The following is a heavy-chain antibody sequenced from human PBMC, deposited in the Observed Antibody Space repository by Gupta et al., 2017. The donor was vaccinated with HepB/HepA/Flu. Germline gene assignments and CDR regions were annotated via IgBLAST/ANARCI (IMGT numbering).Heavy chain of an antibody. CDR1: GFTVSNYA. V-gene: IGHV3-23*01. Sequence: ELRLLESGGGLVQPGGSLRLSCVASGFTVSNYAMSWVRQAPGKGLEWISSISIGGGRKYSTDSVKGRLTVSRDNSKNTLYLQMNSLSAVDTAVYYCAREPEYLNGWYFDLWGRGTLVSVSS. CDR3: AREPEYLNGWYFDL. CDR2: ISIGGGRK. J-gene: IGHJ2*01. D-gene: IGHD2-2*01.